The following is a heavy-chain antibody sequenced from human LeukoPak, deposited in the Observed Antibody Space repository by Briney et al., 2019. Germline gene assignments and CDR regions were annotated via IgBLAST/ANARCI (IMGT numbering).Heavy chain of an antibody. J-gene: IGHJ5*02. CDR2: IYYNGDT. CDR1: GGSISSSRSY. V-gene: IGHV4-39*07. CDR3: SREGYSCPNWFDT. D-gene: IGHD4-11*01. Sequence: SETLSLTCTVSGGSISSSRSYWGWIRQTPGKGLEWVGSIYYNGDTYYNPSFKSRVSMSVDTAKNKFSLILTSVTAADTAVYYCSREGYSCPNWFDTWGQGTLVTVSS.